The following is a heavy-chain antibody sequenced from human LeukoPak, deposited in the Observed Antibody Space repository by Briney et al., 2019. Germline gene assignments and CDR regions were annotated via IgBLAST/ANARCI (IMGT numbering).Heavy chain of an antibody. D-gene: IGHD2-2*01. CDR1: GFTFSSYS. V-gene: IGHV3-21*01. CDR3: AREMYQHQDY. J-gene: IGHJ4*02. Sequence: GGSLRLSCAASGFTFSSYSMNWVRQAPGKGLEWVSSISSSSSYIYYAGSVKGRFTISRDNAKNSLYLQMNSLRAEDTAVYYCAREMYQHQDYWGQGTLVTVSS. CDR2: ISSSSSYI.